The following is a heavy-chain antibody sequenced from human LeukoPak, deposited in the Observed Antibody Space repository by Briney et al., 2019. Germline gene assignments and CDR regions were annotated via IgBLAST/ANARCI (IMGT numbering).Heavy chain of an antibody. CDR3: ACETYYYGSGSYSAWNWFDP. CDR2: IIPILGIA. Sequence: ASVKVSCKASGGTFSSYAISWVRQAPGQGLEWMGRIIPILGIANYAQKFQGRVTITADKSTSTAYMELSSLRSEDTAVYYCACETYYYGSGSYSAWNWFDPWGQGTLVTVSS. J-gene: IGHJ5*02. D-gene: IGHD3-10*01. CDR1: GGTFSSYA. V-gene: IGHV1-69*04.